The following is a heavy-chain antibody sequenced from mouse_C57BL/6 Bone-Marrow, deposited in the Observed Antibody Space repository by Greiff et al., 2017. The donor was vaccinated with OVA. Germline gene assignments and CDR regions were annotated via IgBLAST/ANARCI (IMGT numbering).Heavy chain of an antibody. CDR1: GYTFTSYW. Sequence: QVQLQQPGAELVKPGASVKLSCKASGYTFTSYWMQWVKQRPGQGLEWIGEIDPSDSYTNYNQKFKGKATLTVDTSSSTAYMQLSSLTSEDSAVYYCARLIYYDYDGYFDYWGQGTTLTVSS. CDR3: ARLIYYDYDGYFDY. CDR2: IDPSDSYT. D-gene: IGHD2-4*01. V-gene: IGHV1-50*01. J-gene: IGHJ2*01.